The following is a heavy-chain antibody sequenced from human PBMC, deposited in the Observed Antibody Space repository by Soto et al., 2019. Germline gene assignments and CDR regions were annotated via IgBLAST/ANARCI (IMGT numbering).Heavy chain of an antibody. J-gene: IGHJ6*02. Sequence: QVQLVESGGGVVQPGRSLRLSCAASGFTFSSYAMHWVRQAPGKGLEWVAVISYDGSNKYYADSVKGRFTISRDNSKNTLYLQMNSLRAEDTAVYYCVRENVNYYGSGSYYPHYGMDVWGQGTTVTVSS. V-gene: IGHV3-30-3*01. CDR1: GFTFSSYA. CDR3: VRENVNYYGSGSYYPHYGMDV. CDR2: ISYDGSNK. D-gene: IGHD3-10*01.